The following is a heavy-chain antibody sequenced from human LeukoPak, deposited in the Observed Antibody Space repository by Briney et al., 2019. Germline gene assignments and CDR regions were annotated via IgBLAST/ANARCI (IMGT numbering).Heavy chain of an antibody. CDR2: IYTSGST. V-gene: IGHV4-4*07. Sequence: SETLSLTCTVSGGSISSYYWSWIRQPAGKGLEWIGRIYTSGSTNYNPSLKSRVSMSVDTSKNQFSLKLSSVTAADTAVYYCARDATTSSSWYLSWFDPWGQGTLVTVSS. CDR3: ARDATTSSSWYLSWFDP. D-gene: IGHD6-13*01. CDR1: GGSISSYY. J-gene: IGHJ5*02.